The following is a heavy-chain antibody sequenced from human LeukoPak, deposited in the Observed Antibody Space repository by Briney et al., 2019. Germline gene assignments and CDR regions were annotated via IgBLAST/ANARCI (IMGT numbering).Heavy chain of an antibody. CDR3: AKNTQYSGYYDC. Sequence: AGGSLRLSCAASGLTFSSHWMHWVRQAPGKGLVWVSRITNDGSSTTYADSVKGRFTISRDNAKNMLYLQVNSLRAEDTAVYYCAKNTQYSGYYDCWGQGTLVAVSS. CDR2: ITNDGSST. J-gene: IGHJ4*02. V-gene: IGHV3-74*01. D-gene: IGHD6-6*01. CDR1: GLTFSSHW.